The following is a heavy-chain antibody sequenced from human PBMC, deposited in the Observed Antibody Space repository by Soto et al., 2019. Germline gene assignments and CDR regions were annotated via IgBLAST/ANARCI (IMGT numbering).Heavy chain of an antibody. CDR1: GGSFSGYY. V-gene: IGHV4-34*01. J-gene: IGHJ4*02. Sequence: SETLSLTCAVYGGSFSGYYWSWTRQPPGKGLEWIGEINHSGSTNYNPSLKSRVTISVDTSKNQFSLKLSSVTAADTAVYYCARFYTADILTGYPNDYWGQGTLVTVSS. CDR2: INHSGST. D-gene: IGHD3-9*01. CDR3: ARFYTADILTGYPNDY.